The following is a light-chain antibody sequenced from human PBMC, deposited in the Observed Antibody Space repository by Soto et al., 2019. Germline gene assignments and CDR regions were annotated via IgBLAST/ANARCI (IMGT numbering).Light chain of an antibody. Sequence: QSALTQPASVSGSPGQSITISCTGTSSDVGGYNYVSWYQQHPGKAPKRMIYEVSNRPSGVSNRFSGSKYGNTASLTISGLQAEDEADYYCSSYTSSSTEVFGGGTKLTVL. J-gene: IGLJ3*02. CDR3: SSYTSSSTEV. CDR2: EVS. V-gene: IGLV2-14*01. CDR1: SSDVGGYNY.